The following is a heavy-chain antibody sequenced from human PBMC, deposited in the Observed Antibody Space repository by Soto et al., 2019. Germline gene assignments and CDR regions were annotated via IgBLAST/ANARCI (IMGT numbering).Heavy chain of an antibody. V-gene: IGHV5-51*01. Sequence: GESLKISCKGSGYSFTSYWIGWVRQMPGKGLEWMGIIYPGDSDTRYSPSFQGQVTISADKSISTAYLQWSSLKASDIAMYYCAMFPTIFGGVIPMDVWGQGTTVTVSS. D-gene: IGHD3-3*01. CDR1: GYSFTSYW. CDR2: IYPGDSDT. J-gene: IGHJ6*02. CDR3: AMFPTIFGGVIPMDV.